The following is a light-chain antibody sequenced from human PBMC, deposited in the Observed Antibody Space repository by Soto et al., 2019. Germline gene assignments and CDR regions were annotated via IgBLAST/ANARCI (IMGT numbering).Light chain of an antibody. CDR2: DAS. Sequence: DIQMTQSPSSLSASVGDRVTITCQASQDINNYLNWYQHKPGKAPKLLIYDASNLETGVPSRFSGGGSGTDFTFTISSLQPEDIATYYCQQYDNLPSISFGGGTQVEIK. CDR1: QDINNY. V-gene: IGKV1-33*01. J-gene: IGKJ4*01. CDR3: QQYDNLPSIS.